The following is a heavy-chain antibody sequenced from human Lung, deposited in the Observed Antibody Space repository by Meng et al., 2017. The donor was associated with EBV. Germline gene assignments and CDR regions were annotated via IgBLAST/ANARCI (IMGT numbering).Heavy chain of an antibody. CDR2: ITGSGDTT. J-gene: IGHJ4*02. CDR1: GLMFSNYA. V-gene: IGHV3-23*01. D-gene: IGHD4-17*01. Sequence: EGQMWESGVGLEQPGGSLRLSCAASGLMFSNYAMTWVRQAPGKGLEWVSSITGSGDTTYYADSVKGRFTISRDNSKNTLYLQMNSLRAEDTAVYYCAKQSYGDFVHFDYWGQGILVTVSS. CDR3: AKQSYGDFVHFDY.